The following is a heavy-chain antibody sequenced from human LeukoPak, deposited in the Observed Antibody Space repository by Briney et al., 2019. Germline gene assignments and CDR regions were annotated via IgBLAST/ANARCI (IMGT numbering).Heavy chain of an antibody. Sequence: GESLRISCKGSGYSFTSYWISWVRQMPGKGLEWMGRIDPSDSYTNYSPSFQGHVTISADKSISTAYLQWSSLKASDTAMYYCVGGYPGAYDYWGQGTLVTVSS. D-gene: IGHD3-10*01. CDR3: VGGYPGAYDY. J-gene: IGHJ4*02. CDR1: GYSFTSYW. CDR2: IDPSDSYT. V-gene: IGHV5-10-1*01.